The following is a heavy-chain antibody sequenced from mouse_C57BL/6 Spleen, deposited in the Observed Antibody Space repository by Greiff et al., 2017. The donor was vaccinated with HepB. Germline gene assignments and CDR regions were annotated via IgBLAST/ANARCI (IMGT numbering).Heavy chain of an antibody. CDR3: TRSPGYCCGSRYGYAMDY. CDR2: IDPETGGT. V-gene: IGHV1-15*01. D-gene: IGHD1-1*01. Sequence: VQLQQPGAELVRPGASVTLSCKASGYTLTDYEMHWVKQTPVQGLEWIGAIDPETGGTAYNQKSKGKAILTADKSSSTAYMELRSLASEDSAVSYGTRSPGYCCGSRYGYAMDYWGQGTSVTVSS. CDR1: GYTLTDYE. J-gene: IGHJ4*01.